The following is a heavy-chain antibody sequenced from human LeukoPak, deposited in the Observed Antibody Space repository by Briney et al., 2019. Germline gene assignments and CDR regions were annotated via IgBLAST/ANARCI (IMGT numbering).Heavy chain of an antibody. V-gene: IGHV3-21*01. CDR2: ISSSSTYI. CDR1: GASITSNW. CDR3: ASPDPDY. Sequence: ETLSLTCAVSGASITSNWWNWVRQAPGKGLEWVSSISSSSTYIYYADSVKGRFTISRDNAKNSLYLQMNSLRAEDTAVYYCASPDPDYWGQGTLVTVFS. J-gene: IGHJ4*02.